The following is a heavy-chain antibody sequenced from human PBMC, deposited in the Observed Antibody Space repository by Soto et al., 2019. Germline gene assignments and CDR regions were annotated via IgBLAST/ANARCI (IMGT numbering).Heavy chain of an antibody. V-gene: IGHV4-59*11. CDR1: GGSITSHF. D-gene: IGHD3-10*02. CDR3: VRGWNVPGWFDP. J-gene: IGHJ5*02. CDR2: IHHTGRT. Sequence: QVQLQESGPGLVKPSETLSLTCAVSGGSITSHFWTWIRQTPGTGLEFIGYIHHTGRTHYSPSLRSRXTISMDTSKNPFSLNLTSLTAAATAVYYCVRGWNVPGWFDPWGQGTLVTVSS.